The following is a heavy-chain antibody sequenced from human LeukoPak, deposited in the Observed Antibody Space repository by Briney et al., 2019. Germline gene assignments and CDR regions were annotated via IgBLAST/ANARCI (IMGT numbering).Heavy chain of an antibody. J-gene: IGHJ4*02. Sequence: GGSLSLSCAASGFTFSSYDMNWVRQAPGKGLEWVSYISSSGSTIYYADSVKGRFTISRDNATNSLYLQMNSLRAEDTAVYYCARLPYDFWSGYSPSGWGQGTLVTVSS. V-gene: IGHV3-48*03. CDR1: GFTFSSYD. CDR3: ARLPYDFWSGYSPSG. D-gene: IGHD3-3*01. CDR2: ISSSGSTI.